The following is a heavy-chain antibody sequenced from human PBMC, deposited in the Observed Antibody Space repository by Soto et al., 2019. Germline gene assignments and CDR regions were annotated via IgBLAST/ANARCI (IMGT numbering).Heavy chain of an antibody. CDR3: AKESLFPSIQGIITN. V-gene: IGHV3-30*18. D-gene: IGHD2-2*01. Sequence: QGQLVESGGGVVQPGTSLRLSCGASGFAFNGYGMHWVRQAPGKGLEWVAAISYDGQNRYYADSMRGRITISRDNTKNTVYLQMNTLSADDTAVYFCAKESLFPSIQGIITNWGQGVVVTVSS. CDR2: ISYDGQNR. CDR1: GFAFNGYG. J-gene: IGHJ4*02.